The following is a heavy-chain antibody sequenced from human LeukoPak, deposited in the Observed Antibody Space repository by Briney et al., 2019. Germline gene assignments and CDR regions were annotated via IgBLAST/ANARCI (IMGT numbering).Heavy chain of an antibody. CDR1: GFTFSSYS. D-gene: IGHD6-19*01. Sequence: GGSLRLSCAASGFTFSSYSMNWVRQAPGKGLEWVSSISSSSSYIYYADSVKGRFTISRDNAKNSLYLQMNSLRAEDTAVYYCARAGRLVGRSYIDYCGQGTLVTVSS. V-gene: IGHV3-21*01. CDR2: ISSSSSYI. J-gene: IGHJ4*02. CDR3: ARAGRLVGRSYIDY.